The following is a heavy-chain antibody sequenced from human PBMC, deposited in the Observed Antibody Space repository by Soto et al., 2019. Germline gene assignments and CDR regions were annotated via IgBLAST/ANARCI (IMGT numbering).Heavy chain of an antibody. CDR1: GFTFSSYG. J-gene: IGHJ4*02. CDR3: AKDILLIPPPGRSSYFDY. V-gene: IGHV3-30*18. CDR2: ISYDGSNK. Sequence: PGGSLRLACAASGFTFSSYGMHWVRQAPGKGLEWVAVISYDGSNKYYADSVKGRFTISRDISKNTLYLQMNSLRAEDTAVYYCAKDILLIPPPGRSSYFDYWGQGT. D-gene: IGHD2-8*01.